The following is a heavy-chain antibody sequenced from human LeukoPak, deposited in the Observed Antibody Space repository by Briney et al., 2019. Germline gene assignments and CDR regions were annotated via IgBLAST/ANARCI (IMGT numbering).Heavy chain of an antibody. CDR1: GFTFSSYS. D-gene: IGHD3-22*01. V-gene: IGHV3-21*01. CDR3: ARKEVAYYDNV. CDR2: ISSSSSYI. J-gene: IGHJ4*02. Sequence: GGSLRLSCAASGFTFSSYSMNWVRQAPGKGLEWVSSISSSSSYIYYADSVKGRFTISRDNAKNSLYLQMNSLRAEDTAVYYCARKEVAYYDNVWGQGTLVTVSS.